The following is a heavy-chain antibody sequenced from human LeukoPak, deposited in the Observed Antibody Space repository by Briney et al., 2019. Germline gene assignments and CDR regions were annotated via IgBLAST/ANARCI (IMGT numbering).Heavy chain of an antibody. CDR3: ASGYCGGDCYSRYWYFDL. J-gene: IGHJ2*01. CDR1: GGSISSGGYY. Sequence: SETLSLTCTVSGGSISSGGYYWSWIRQPPGKGLEWIGYIYHSGSTYYNPSLKSRVTISVDRSKNQFSLKLSSVTAADTAVYYCASGYCGGDCYSRYWYFDLWGRGTLVTVSS. V-gene: IGHV4-30-2*01. CDR2: IYHSGST. D-gene: IGHD2-21*01.